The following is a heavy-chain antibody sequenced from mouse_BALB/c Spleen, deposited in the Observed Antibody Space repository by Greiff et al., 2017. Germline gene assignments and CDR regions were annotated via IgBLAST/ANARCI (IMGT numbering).Heavy chain of an antibody. V-gene: IGHV14-4*02. J-gene: IGHJ2*01. CDR3: EAEYNGSSSDLDY. D-gene: IGHD1-1*01. Sequence: VQLQQSGAELVRPGASVKLSCTASGFNITDYYMHWVKQRPEQGLEWIGCIDPENGDTDYTPKFKGKATMTADTSSNTAYLQLSSLTSEDTAVYYCEAEYNGSSSDLDYWGQGTTVTVSS. CDR2: IDPENGDT. CDR1: GFNITDYY.